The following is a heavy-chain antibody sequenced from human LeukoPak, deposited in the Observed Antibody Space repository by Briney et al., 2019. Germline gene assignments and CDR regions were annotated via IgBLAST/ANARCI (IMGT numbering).Heavy chain of an antibody. Sequence: GGSLRLSCAASGFTFSSYAMSWVRQAPGKGLEWVLAISGSGGSTYYADSVKGRFTISRDNSKNTLYLQMNSLRAEDTAVYYCAKVLGVYGGCFDYWGQGTLVTVSS. V-gene: IGHV3-23*01. J-gene: IGHJ4*02. CDR2: ISGSGGST. CDR3: AKVLGVYGGCFDY. D-gene: IGHD5/OR15-5a*01. CDR1: GFTFSSYA.